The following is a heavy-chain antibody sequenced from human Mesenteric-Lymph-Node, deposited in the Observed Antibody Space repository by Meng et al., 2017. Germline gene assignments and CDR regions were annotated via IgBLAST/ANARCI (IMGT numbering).Heavy chain of an antibody. CDR3: AIGVDTAMDGTYYFDY. CDR1: GGSISSSSYY. V-gene: IGHV4-39*07. Sequence: SETLSLTCTVSGGSISSSSYYWGWIRQPPGKGLEWIGSIYYSGSTYYNPSLKSRVTISVDTSKNQFSLKLSSVTAADTTVYYCAIGVDTAMDGTYYFDYWGQGTLVTVSS. J-gene: IGHJ4*02. D-gene: IGHD5-18*01. CDR2: IYYSGST.